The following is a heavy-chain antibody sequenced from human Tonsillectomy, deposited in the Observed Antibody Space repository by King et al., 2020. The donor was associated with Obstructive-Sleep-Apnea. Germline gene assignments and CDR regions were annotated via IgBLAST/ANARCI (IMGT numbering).Heavy chain of an antibody. CDR2: ISYDGINK. Sequence: VQLVESGGGVVQPGRSLRLSCAASGFTFSSYGMHWVRQAPGKGLEWVAVISYDGINKYNADSVKGRFTISRANSKNTLYMQMKSLGAEDTAVHYCAKDGGYTPFDYWGQGTLVIVSS. CDR1: GFTFSSYG. J-gene: IGHJ4*02. CDR3: AKDGGYTPFDY. D-gene: IGHD5-12*01. V-gene: IGHV3-30*18.